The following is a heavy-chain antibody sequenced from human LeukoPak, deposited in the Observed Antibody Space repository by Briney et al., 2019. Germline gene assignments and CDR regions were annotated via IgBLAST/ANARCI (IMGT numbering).Heavy chain of an antibody. CDR2: IYYSGST. CDR1: GGSFSGYY. D-gene: IGHD3-10*01. V-gene: IGHV4-34*01. Sequence: SETLSLTCAVYGGSFSGYYWSWIRQPPGKGLEWIGYIYYSGSTNYNPSLKSRVTISVDTSKNQFSLKLSSVTAADTAVYYCARHSRYGSGSSVWGKGTTVTISS. CDR3: ARHSRYGSGSSV. J-gene: IGHJ6*04.